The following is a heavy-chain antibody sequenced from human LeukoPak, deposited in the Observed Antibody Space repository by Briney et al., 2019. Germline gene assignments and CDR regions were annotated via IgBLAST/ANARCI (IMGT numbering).Heavy chain of an antibody. CDR2: IYTGGKT. CDR1: GFIFSSNY. J-gene: IGHJ5*02. CDR3: AGHDWFDP. Sequence: GGSLRLSCAASGFIFSSNYMSWVRQAPGKGLEWVSVIYTGGKTYYSDFVTGRFIISRDKSKNTLYLQMNNLRVEDTAVYYCAGHDWFDPWGQGTLVTVSS. V-gene: IGHV3-53*01.